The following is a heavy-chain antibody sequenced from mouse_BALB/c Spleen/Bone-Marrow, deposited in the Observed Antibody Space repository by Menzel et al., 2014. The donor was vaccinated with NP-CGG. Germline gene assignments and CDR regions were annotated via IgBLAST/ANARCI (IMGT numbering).Heavy chain of an antibody. CDR3: ARVWYFGY. V-gene: IGHV5-6-3*01. CDR1: GFTFSSYG. CDR2: INSNGGST. Sequence: EVKLEESGGGLVQPGGSLKLSCAASGFTFSSYGMSWVRQTPDKRLELVATINSNGGSTYYPDSVKGRFTISRDNAKNTLYLQMSSLKSEDTAMYYCARVWYFGYWGQGTSLPVSS. J-gene: IGHJ2*03.